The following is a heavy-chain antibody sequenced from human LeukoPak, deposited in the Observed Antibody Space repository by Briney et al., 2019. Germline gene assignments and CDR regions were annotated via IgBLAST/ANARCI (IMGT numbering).Heavy chain of an antibody. CDR3: AREGRVSGYDFDC. D-gene: IGHD5-12*01. CDR2: INSDGSSI. J-gene: IGHJ4*02. CDR1: GFTFSSYW. Sequence: QPGGSLRLSCAASGFTFSSYWMHWVRQAPGKGLVWVSRINSDGSSITYADPVKGRFTISRDNAKNTLYLQMNSLRVEDTAVYYCAREGRVSGYDFDCWGQGTLVTVSS. V-gene: IGHV3-74*03.